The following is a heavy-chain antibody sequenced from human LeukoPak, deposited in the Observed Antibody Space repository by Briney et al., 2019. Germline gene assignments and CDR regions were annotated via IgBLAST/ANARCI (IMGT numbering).Heavy chain of an antibody. CDR3: AKDLSSSWRYYYYYYMDV. V-gene: IGHV3-23*01. D-gene: IGHD6-13*01. CDR2: ISGSGGST. J-gene: IGHJ6*03. Sequence: GGSLRLSCAASGFTVSSNYLNWVRQAPGKGLEWVSAISGSGGSTYYADSVKGRFTISRDNSKNTLYLQMNSLRAEDAAVYYCAKDLSSSWRYYYYYYMDVWGKGTTVTVSS. CDR1: GFTVSSNY.